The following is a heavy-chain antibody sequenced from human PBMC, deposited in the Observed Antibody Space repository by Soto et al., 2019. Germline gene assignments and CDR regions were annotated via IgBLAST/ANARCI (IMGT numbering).Heavy chain of an antibody. Sequence: PGGSLRLSCAASGFTVSSNYMSWVRQAPGKGLEWVSIIYSGGSTYYADSVKGRFTISRDNSKNTLYLQMNSLRAEDTAVYYCAREPAYYDSSGYYPYFQHWGQGTLVTSPQ. D-gene: IGHD3-22*01. CDR1: GFTVSSNY. CDR2: IYSGGST. CDR3: AREPAYYDSSGYYPYFQH. V-gene: IGHV3-66*01. J-gene: IGHJ1*01.